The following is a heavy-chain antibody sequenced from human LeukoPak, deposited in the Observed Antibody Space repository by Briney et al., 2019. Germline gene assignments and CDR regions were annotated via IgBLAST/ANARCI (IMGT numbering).Heavy chain of an antibody. D-gene: IGHD6-6*01. J-gene: IGHJ6*02. Sequence: TLSLTCTVSGGSISSGGYYWSWIRQHPGKGLEWIGCIYYSGSTYYNPSLKSRVTISVDTSKNQFSLKLSSVTAADTAVYYCASLYSSSSRYAFGYYYYGMDVWGQGTTVTVSS. CDR2: IYYSGST. CDR3: ASLYSSSSRYAFGYYYYGMDV. CDR1: GGSISSGGYY. V-gene: IGHV4-31*03.